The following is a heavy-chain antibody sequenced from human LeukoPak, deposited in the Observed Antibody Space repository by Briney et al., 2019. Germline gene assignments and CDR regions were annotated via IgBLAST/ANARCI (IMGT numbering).Heavy chain of an antibody. CDR3: ARVEDYFDGSGYYFDY. Sequence: SETLSLTCTVSGASISSYYWSWIRQPPGKGLEWIGNIYSSGSTNYNPSLKSRVTISLDTSKSQFSLKLSSVTAADTAVYYCARVEDYFDGSGYYFDYWGQGTLVTVSS. D-gene: IGHD3-22*01. V-gene: IGHV4-59*01. CDR2: IYSSGST. J-gene: IGHJ4*02. CDR1: GASISSYY.